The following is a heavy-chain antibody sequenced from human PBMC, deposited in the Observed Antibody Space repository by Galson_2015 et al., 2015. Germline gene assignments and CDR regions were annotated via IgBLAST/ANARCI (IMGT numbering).Heavy chain of an antibody. D-gene: IGHD6-19*01. V-gene: IGHV1-69*13. J-gene: IGHJ6*02. CDR3: ASTSIAVAKDYYYYYGMDV. CDR1: GGTFSSYA. CDR2: IIPIFGTA. Sequence: SVKVSCKASGGTFSSYAISWVRQAPGQGLEWMGGIIPIFGTANYAQKFRGRVTITADESTSTAYMELSSLRSEDTAVYYCASTSIAVAKDYYYYYGMDVWGQGTTVTVSS.